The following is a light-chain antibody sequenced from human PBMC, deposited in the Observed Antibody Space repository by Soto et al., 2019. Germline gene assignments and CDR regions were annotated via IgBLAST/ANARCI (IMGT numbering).Light chain of an antibody. Sequence: QSVLTQPPSVSAAPGQKVTISCSGSSSNIGSNSVSWYQQLPGTAPKLLISDNNQRPSGIPDRFSGSRSGTSATLDITGLQTGDEADYYCGTWDSSLSAGVFGGGTKLTVL. V-gene: IGLV1-51*01. CDR1: SSNIGSNS. CDR3: GTWDSSLSAGV. J-gene: IGLJ2*01. CDR2: DNN.